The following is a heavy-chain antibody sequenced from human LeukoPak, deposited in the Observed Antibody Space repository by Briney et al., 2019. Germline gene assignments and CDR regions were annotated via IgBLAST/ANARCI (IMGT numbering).Heavy chain of an antibody. CDR1: GFTVSSNY. CDR3: ARERGYTYGTSLYYFDY. V-gene: IGHV3-53*01. J-gene: IGHJ4*02. Sequence: PGGSLRLSCAASGFTVSSNYMGWVRQAPGKGLEWVSVIHSDGSTFYADSVKGRFTISRDNSKNTLYLQMNSLRAEDTAVYYCARERGYTYGTSLYYFDYWGQGTLVTVSS. D-gene: IGHD5-18*01. CDR2: IHSDGST.